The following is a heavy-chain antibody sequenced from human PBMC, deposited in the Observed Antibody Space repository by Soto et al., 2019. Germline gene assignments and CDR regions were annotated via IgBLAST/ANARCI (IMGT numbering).Heavy chain of an antibody. CDR2: ISAYNGNT. D-gene: IGHD3-3*01. CDR1: GYTFTSYG. V-gene: IGHV1-18*01. Sequence: ASVKVSFKASGYTFTSYGISWVRQAPGQGLEWMGWISAYNGNTNYAQKLQGRVTMTTDTSTSTAYMELRSLRSDDTAVYYCARTRGFFGVVIDAFDIWGQGTMVTVS. J-gene: IGHJ3*02. CDR3: ARTRGFFGVVIDAFDI.